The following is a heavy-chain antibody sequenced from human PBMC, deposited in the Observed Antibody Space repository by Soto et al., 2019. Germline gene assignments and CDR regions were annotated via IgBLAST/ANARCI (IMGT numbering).Heavy chain of an antibody. D-gene: IGHD6-13*01. CDR3: ARFAKEENPKLESWYAFDF. V-gene: IGHV4-31*03. CDR1: GGSIRSGGYF. CDR2: IYYRGGT. J-gene: IGHJ4*02. Sequence: VQLQESGPGLVKPSQTLSLTCTVSGGSIRSGGYFWSWVRQQPGKGLEWIGHIYYRGGTSYNPSRESGVAMSVDTSKNEFTLKVNSVTAADTAIYYCARFAKEENPKLESWYAFDFWGRGTLVTVSS.